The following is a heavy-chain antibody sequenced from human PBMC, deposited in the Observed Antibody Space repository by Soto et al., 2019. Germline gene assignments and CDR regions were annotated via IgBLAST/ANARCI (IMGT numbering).Heavy chain of an antibody. Sequence: GESLKISCAASGFTFSAYDMHWVRQTTGKGLEWVSAIGAADDPYYLGSVKGRFTISRENAKNSLYLHMNSLRAEDTAVYYCARAYSGRLPRRADYYFAMDVWGQGTTVTVSS. V-gene: IGHV3-13*05. CDR2: IGAADDP. D-gene: IGHD2-15*01. J-gene: IGHJ6*02. CDR3: ARAYSGRLPRRADYYFAMDV. CDR1: GFTFSAYD.